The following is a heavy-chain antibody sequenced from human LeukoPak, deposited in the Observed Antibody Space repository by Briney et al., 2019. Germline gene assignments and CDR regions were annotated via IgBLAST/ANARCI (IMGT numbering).Heavy chain of an antibody. J-gene: IGHJ6*03. V-gene: IGHV3-9*03. CDR3: AKSAGAYYYYYYMDV. CDR2: ISWNSGSI. Sequence: SGRSLRLSCAASGFTFDDYAMHWVRQAPGKGLEWVSGISWNSGSIGYADSVKGRFTISRDNAKNSLYLQMNSLRAEDMALYYCAKSAGAYYYYYYMDVRGKGTTVTVSS. CDR1: GFTFDDYA. D-gene: IGHD7-27*01.